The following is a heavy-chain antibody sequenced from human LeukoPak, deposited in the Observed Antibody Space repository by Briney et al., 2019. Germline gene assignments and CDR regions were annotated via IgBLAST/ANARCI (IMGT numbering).Heavy chain of an antibody. J-gene: IGHJ4*02. Sequence: PSETLSLTCIVSGGSISSYYWTWIRQPPGKGLEWIGYVSDSGISNCDVSLKGRVTISIDKSNNQFSLRLSSVTAADTAVYYCARRVGISKKYYFDYWGQGTLVTVSS. CDR2: VSDSGIS. V-gene: IGHV4-59*12. CDR1: GGSISSYY. CDR3: ARRVGISKKYYFDY. D-gene: IGHD2-21*01.